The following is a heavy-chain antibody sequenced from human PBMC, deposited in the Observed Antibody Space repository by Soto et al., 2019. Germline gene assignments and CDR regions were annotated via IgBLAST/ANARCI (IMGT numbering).Heavy chain of an antibody. J-gene: IGHJ6*02. CDR3: VKDNGAGTSYAYYGMDV. Sequence: GGSLRLSCSASGFTFSSYAMHWVRQAPGKGLEYVSAISGNGGSTYYADSVKGRFTISRDNSKNTLYLQMSSLRAEDTAVYYCVKDNGAGTSYAYYGMDVWGQGTTVTVSS. V-gene: IGHV3-64D*06. CDR2: ISGNGGST. CDR1: GFTFSSYA. D-gene: IGHD3-16*01.